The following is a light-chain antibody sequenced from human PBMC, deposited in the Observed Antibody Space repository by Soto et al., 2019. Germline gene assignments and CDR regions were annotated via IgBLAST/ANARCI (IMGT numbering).Light chain of an antibody. CDR1: SSNVGGYNY. Sequence: QSVLTQPPSASGSPGQSVTISCTGTSSNVGGYNYVSWYQHHPGKAPKLMSYEVSKRPSGVPDRFSGSKSGNTASLTVSGLQAEDETDYYCSEDAGSNNLVFGGGTKLTVL. CDR3: SEDAGSNNLV. CDR2: EVS. J-gene: IGLJ2*01. V-gene: IGLV2-8*01.